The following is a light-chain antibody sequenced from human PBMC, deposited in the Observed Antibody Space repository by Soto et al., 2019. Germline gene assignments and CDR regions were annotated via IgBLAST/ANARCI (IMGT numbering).Light chain of an antibody. J-gene: IGLJ1*01. Sequence: QSVLTQPPSASGSPGQSVTISCTGTSSDVGGYNYVSWYQQHPGKAPKLMIYEVSKRPSGVPDRFSGSKSGNTASLTVSGLQAEVEADYYCSSYAGSNNFPYGSGTRTKVT. V-gene: IGLV2-8*01. CDR3: SSYAGSNNFPYG. CDR2: EVS. CDR1: SSDVGGYNY.